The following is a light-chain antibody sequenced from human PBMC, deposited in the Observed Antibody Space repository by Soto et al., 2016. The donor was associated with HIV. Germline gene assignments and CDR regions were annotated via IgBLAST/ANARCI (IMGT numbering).Light chain of an antibody. CDR3: QQYQTEEGT. V-gene: IGKV1-5*03. CDR2: KAS. CDR1: QSISSW. Sequence: DIQMTQSPSTLSASVGDRVTITCRASQSISSWVAWYQQKPGKAPNLLIYKASNLESGVPSRFSGGGSGTEFTLTISSLQPDDFATYYCQQYQTEEGTFGQG. J-gene: IGKJ1*01.